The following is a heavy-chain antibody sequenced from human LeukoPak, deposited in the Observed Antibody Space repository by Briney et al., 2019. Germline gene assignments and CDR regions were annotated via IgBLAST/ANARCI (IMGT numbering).Heavy chain of an antibody. Sequence: GESLKISCKGSGYSFTSYWIGWVRQMPGKGLEWMGVIYPGDSDTRYSPSFQGQVTISADKSISTAYLQWSSLKASDTAMYYCARLDIVVVPAARGAWYYYMDVWGKGTTVTVSS. V-gene: IGHV5-51*01. D-gene: IGHD2-2*03. J-gene: IGHJ6*03. CDR2: IYPGDSDT. CDR1: GYSFTSYW. CDR3: ARLDIVVVPAARGAWYYYMDV.